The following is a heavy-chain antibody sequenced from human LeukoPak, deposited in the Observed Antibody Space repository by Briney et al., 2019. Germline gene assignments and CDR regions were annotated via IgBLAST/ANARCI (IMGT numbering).Heavy chain of an antibody. CDR3: ARDLYRGYSYGYGY. J-gene: IGHJ4*02. D-gene: IGHD5-18*01. Sequence: ASVKVSCKASGYTFTGYYIHWVRQAPGQGLEWMGWISPNSGGTNSAQKFQGWVTMTRDTSISTAYMELSRLRSDDTAVYYCARDLYRGYSYGYGYWGQGTLVTVSS. CDR2: ISPNSGGT. CDR1: GYTFTGYY. V-gene: IGHV1-2*04.